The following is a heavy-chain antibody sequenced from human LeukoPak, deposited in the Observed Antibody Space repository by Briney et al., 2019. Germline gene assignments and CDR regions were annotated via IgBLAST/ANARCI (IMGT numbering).Heavy chain of an antibody. CDR1: GFTFNNYA. D-gene: IGHD1-1*01. V-gene: IGHV3-23*01. CDR2: ISGSGGTT. Sequence: GGSLRLSCAASGFTFNNYAMNWVRQASGKGLEWVSVISGSGGTTYYADSVKGRFTISRDNSKNTLYLQMNSLRAEDTAVYYCTVSGDWNDGGFWFDPWGQGTLVTVSS. J-gene: IGHJ5*02. CDR3: TVSGDWNDGGFWFDP.